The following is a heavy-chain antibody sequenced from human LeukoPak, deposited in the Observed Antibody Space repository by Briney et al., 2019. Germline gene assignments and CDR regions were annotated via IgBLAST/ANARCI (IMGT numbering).Heavy chain of an antibody. CDR3: ARDRHGSGSYYKGDDY. V-gene: IGHV1-69*13. D-gene: IGHD3-10*01. CDR1: GGTFSSYA. J-gene: IGHJ4*02. CDR2: IIPIFGTA. Sequence: SVKVSCKASGGTFSSYAISWVRQAPGQGLEWMGGIIPIFGTANYAQKFQGRVTITADESTSTAYMELSSLRSEDTAVYYCARDRHGSGSYYKGDDYWGQGPLVTVSS.